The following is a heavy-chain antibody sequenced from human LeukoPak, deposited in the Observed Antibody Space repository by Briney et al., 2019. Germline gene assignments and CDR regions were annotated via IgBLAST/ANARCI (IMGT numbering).Heavy chain of an antibody. V-gene: IGHV3-48*04. Sequence: GGSLRLSCAASGFTFSINSMNWVRQAPGKGLGWVSYISSSSTIYYADSVKGRFTISRDNAKNSLYLQMNSLRAEDTAVYYCARGAWRTTEYFQHWGQGTLVTVSS. CDR1: GFTFSINS. D-gene: IGHD3-3*01. CDR3: ARGAWRTTEYFQH. J-gene: IGHJ1*01. CDR2: ISSSSTI.